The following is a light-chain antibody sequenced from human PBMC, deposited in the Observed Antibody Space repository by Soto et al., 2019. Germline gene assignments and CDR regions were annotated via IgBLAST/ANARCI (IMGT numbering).Light chain of an antibody. V-gene: IGKV1-12*01. CDR1: QGISSW. Sequence: DIQMTHSPSSVSSSVGDRVTITCWAGQGISSWLAWYQHKPGEAPKLLIYAASSLQSGLPSRFSGSGSWTDFPRTTSSLQPEDLATDYCPQSNSVPYTFGQETKLESK. CDR3: PQSNSVPYT. CDR2: AAS. J-gene: IGKJ2*01.